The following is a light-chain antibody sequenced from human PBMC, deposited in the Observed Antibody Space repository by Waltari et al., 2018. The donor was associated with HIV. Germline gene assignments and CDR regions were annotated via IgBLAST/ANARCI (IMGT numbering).Light chain of an antibody. V-gene: IGLV1-44*01. CDR1: SSHIGSGA. CDR2: NSN. CDR3: ATWDHELDSWV. J-gene: IGLJ3*02. Sequence: SVLTQPPSAPGTPGQRIILSCSDTSSHIGSGALYLYQPFPGTAPKLLTFNSNQRPSGVPDRCSASKSGTSASLAISGLQSDDEADYYCATWDHELDSWVFGGGTKLTVL.